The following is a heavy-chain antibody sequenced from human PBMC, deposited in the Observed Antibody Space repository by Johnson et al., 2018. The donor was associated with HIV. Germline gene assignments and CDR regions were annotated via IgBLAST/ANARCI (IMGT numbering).Heavy chain of an antibody. CDR3: AKLDVSLYAFDI. J-gene: IGHJ3*02. CDR1: GFTFSYYG. CDR2: IRFDGSNE. D-gene: IGHD5/OR15-5a*01. Sequence: QVQLVESGGGVVQPGGSLRLSCAASGFTFSYYGMHWVRQAPGKGLEWVSFIRFDGSNESYADSVKGRFTISRDNSKYTLYLQMNSLRAEDTAVYYCAKLDVSLYAFDIWGQGTMVTVSS. V-gene: IGHV3-30*02.